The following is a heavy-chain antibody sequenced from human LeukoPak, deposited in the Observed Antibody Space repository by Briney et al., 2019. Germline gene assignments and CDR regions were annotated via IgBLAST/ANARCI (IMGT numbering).Heavy chain of an antibody. Sequence: PGGSLRLSCAASGFTFSNYAMSWVRQAPGKRLEWVSAISGSGDSTYYADSVKGRFTISRDNSKNTLYLHMNSLRAEDTAVYYCAKNRSELVPAALNYWGRGTLVTVSS. CDR2: ISGSGDST. D-gene: IGHD2-2*01. CDR1: GFTFSNYA. V-gene: IGHV3-23*01. J-gene: IGHJ4*02. CDR3: AKNRSELVPAALNY.